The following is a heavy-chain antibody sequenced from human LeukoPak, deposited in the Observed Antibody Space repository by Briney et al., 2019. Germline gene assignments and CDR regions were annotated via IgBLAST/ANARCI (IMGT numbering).Heavy chain of an antibody. J-gene: IGHJ5*02. CDR2: IYYSGRT. V-gene: IGHV4-59*11. Sequence: SETLSLTCTVSGGSISSHYWSWIRQPPGKGLEWIGYIYYSGRTNYNPSLKSRVTISVDTSKNQFSLKLSSVTAADTAVYYCARVLGVWSGYYYPTYSWFDPWGQGTLVTVSS. CDR3: ARVLGVWSGYYYPTYSWFDP. D-gene: IGHD3-22*01. CDR1: GGSISSHY.